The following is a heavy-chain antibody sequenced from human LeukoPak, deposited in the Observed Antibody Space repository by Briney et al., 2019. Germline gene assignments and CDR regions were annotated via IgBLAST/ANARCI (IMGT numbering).Heavy chain of an antibody. CDR3: ARDLSSRGVISLDY. V-gene: IGHV4-4*07. Sequence: SDTLSLICTVSGRSLSNYYWSWIRQPAGKGLEWIGRIYSDGRTNYDLSLSSRLAMSVDTSKNQFSLKLSSVTAADTAVYYCARDLSSRGVISLDYWGQGTLVTVSS. D-gene: IGHD3-10*01. CDR1: GRSLSNYY. CDR2: IYSDGRT. J-gene: IGHJ4*02.